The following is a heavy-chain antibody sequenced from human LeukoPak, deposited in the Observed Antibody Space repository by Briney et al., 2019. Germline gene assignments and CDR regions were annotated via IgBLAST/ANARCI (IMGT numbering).Heavy chain of an antibody. Sequence: SETLSLTCNVSGVSINTNTWWSWVRQAPGKGLEWTGEIFHSGSTNYNPSLESRLTISLDKSKNHFSLNLSSVTAADSAMYYCARASHWNQLHYFDYWCQGTLVTVSS. D-gene: IGHD1-1*01. J-gene: IGHJ4*01. CDR3: ARASHWNQLHYFDY. CDR1: GVSINTNTW. V-gene: IGHV4-4*02. CDR2: IFHSGST.